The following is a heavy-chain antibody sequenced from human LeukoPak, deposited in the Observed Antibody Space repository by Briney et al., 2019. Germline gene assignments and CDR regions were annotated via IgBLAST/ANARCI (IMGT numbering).Heavy chain of an antibody. Sequence: GASVKVSCKASGYTFTSYYVHWVRQAPGQGLEWMGLINPSGVGTDYAQNFQGRVTLTRDMSTTTVYMELSSLRSEDTALYYCARGGYNYGAAWGQGTQVTVSS. CDR1: GYTFTSYY. J-gene: IGHJ4*02. D-gene: IGHD5-18*01. CDR2: INPSGVGT. V-gene: IGHV1-46*01. CDR3: ARGGYNYGAA.